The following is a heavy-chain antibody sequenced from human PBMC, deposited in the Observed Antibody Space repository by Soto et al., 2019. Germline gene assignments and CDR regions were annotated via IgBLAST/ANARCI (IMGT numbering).Heavy chain of an antibody. Sequence: QVQLVESGGGVVQPGRSLRLSCAASGFTFSSYGTHWVRQAPGKGLEWVAVIWYDGSNKYYADSVKGRFTISRDNSKNTLYLQMNSLRAEDTAVYYCARENSGSSFDYWGQGTLVTVSS. J-gene: IGHJ4*02. CDR3: ARENSGSSFDY. CDR2: IWYDGSNK. D-gene: IGHD1-26*01. CDR1: GFTFSSYG. V-gene: IGHV3-33*01.